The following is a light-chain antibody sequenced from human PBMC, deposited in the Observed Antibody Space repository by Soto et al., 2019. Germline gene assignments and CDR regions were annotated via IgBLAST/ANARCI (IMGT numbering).Light chain of an antibody. V-gene: IGKV3-11*01. CDR2: DAS. CDR3: QQRSNCPLT. J-gene: IGKJ4*01. Sequence: DIVLTQSPATLSLSPGERATLSCKASQSVSSYFAWYQQKPGQAPKLLIYDASNRATGIPARFSGSGSGTDFSLTISSLEPEDFAVYYCQQRSNCPLTFGGGTKVEIK. CDR1: QSVSSY.